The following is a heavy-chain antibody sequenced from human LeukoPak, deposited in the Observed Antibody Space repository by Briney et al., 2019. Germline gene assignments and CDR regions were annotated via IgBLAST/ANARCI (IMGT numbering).Heavy chain of an antibody. D-gene: IGHD1-1*01. Sequence: SETLSLTCAVSGGSISSDDYSWSWIRQPPGKRLEWIGYLYHGGSTYYNPSLKSRVTISVDRSENHFSLKLKFVTAADTAVYYCARSSGGTWLHPFDYWGQGTLVTVSS. CDR2: LYHGGST. CDR3: ARSSGGTWLHPFDY. J-gene: IGHJ4*02. CDR1: GGSISSDDYS. V-gene: IGHV4-30-2*01.